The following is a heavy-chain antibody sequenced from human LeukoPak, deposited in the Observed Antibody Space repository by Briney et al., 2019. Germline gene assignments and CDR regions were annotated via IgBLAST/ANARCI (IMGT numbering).Heavy chain of an antibody. J-gene: IGHJ4*02. CDR3: AREGYCTSSSCSLDY. D-gene: IGHD2-2*01. CDR1: GYTFTAYY. CDR2: INPNSGDT. Sequence: ASVKVSCKASGYTFTAYYMHWVRQAPGQGLEWMGWINPNSGDTNYAQKFQGRVSMTRDTSISTAYMELGRLRSDDTAVYYCAREGYCTSSSCSLDYWGQGTLVTVAS. V-gene: IGHV1-2*02.